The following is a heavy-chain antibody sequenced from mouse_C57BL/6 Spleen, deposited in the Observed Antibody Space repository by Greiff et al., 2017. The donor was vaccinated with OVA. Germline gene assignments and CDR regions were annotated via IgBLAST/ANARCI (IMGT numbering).Heavy chain of an antibody. J-gene: IGHJ2*01. V-gene: IGHV5-9*01. CDR1: GFTFSSYT. Sequence: EVQRVESGGGLVKPGGSLKLSCAASGFTFSSYTMSWVRQTPEKRLEWVATISRGGGNTYYPDSVNGRFTISRDKAKNTLYLQMSSLRSEDTALYYCARLPFDYWGQGTTLTVSS. CDR3: ARLPFDY. CDR2: ISRGGGNT.